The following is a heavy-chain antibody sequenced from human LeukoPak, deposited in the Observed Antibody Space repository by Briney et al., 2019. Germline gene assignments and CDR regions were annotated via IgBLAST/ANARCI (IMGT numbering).Heavy chain of an antibody. CDR2: ISGSGGST. Sequence: GRSLRLSCAASGFTFSSYAMSWVRQAPGKGLEWVSAISGSGGSTYYADSVKGRFTISRDNSKNTLYLQMNSLRAEDTAVYYCARDSSGWYPPLYFDYWGQGTLVTVSS. D-gene: IGHD6-19*01. V-gene: IGHV3-23*01. CDR1: GFTFSSYA. CDR3: ARDSSGWYPPLYFDY. J-gene: IGHJ4*02.